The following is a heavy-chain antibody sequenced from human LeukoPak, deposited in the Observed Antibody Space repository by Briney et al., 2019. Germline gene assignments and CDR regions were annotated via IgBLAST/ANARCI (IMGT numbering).Heavy chain of an antibody. CDR1: GGSISSYY. CDR2: IYYSGST. CDR3: ARHFAPVYGMDV. V-gene: IGHV4-59*08. J-gene: IGHJ6*02. Sequence: SETLSLTCTVSGGSISSYYWSWIRQPPGKGLEWIGYIYYSGSTNYNPSLKSRVTISVDTSKNQFSLKLSSVTAADTAAYYCARHFAPVYGMDVWGQGTTVTVSS.